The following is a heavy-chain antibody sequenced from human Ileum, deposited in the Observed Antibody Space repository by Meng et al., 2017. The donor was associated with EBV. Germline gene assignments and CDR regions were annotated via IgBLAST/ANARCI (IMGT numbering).Heavy chain of an antibody. Sequence: QGQAGVAVPGPGGPSEALSLASSVSGDYISNEHWWSGVRQSPGKGLEWNGETQHTRDPNYNTSLKSRVIISVDKSNNLFSLRLSAVTAADTAVYYCASNGAFSLDHWGQGTLVTVSS. CDR1: GDYISNEHW. J-gene: IGHJ4*02. D-gene: IGHD2-8*01. CDR2: TQHTRDP. CDR3: ASNGAFSLDH. V-gene: IGHV4/OR15-8*01.